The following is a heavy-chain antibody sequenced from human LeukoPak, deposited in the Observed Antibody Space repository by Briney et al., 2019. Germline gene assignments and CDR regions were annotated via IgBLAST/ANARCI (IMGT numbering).Heavy chain of an antibody. Sequence: GGSLRLSCAASGFTFSSYGMHWVRQAPGKGLEWVAVISYDGSNKYYADSVKGRFTISRDNSKNTLYLQMNSLRAEDTAVYYCARGKGSGYWAFDYWGQGTLVTVSS. CDR1: GFTFSSYG. D-gene: IGHD3-3*01. CDR3: ARGKGSGYWAFDY. CDR2: ISYDGSNK. V-gene: IGHV3-30*03. J-gene: IGHJ4*02.